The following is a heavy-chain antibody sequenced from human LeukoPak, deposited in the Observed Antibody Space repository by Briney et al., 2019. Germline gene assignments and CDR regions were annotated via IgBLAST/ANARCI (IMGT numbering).Heavy chain of an antibody. V-gene: IGHV4-61*02. D-gene: IGHD3-9*01. CDR2: IHTSGST. CDR3: ARSPHEDYDILTVGDMDV. Sequence: KASETLSLTCTVSGGSISSGNYYWSWIRQPAGKGLEWIGRIHTSGSTNYNLSLKSRVTISVDTSKYQFSLKLSSVTAADTAVYYCARSPHEDYDILTVGDMDVWGKGTTVTVSS. J-gene: IGHJ6*03. CDR1: GGSISSGNYY.